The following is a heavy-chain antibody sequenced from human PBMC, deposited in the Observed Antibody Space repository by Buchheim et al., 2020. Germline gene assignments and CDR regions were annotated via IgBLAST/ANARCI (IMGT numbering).Heavy chain of an antibody. CDR3: VCLRQYYDGNGHQYYDY. CDR2: ISYTGTA. V-gene: IGHV4-61*01. D-gene: IGHD3-22*01. Sequence: QVRLQESGPGLVKPSETLSLICNVAGGSVRSGTYYWSWIRQPPGGGLEWIGYISYTGTAIYSPSLKGRVSISADTSKNQFSLTVSSVLAADTATYYCVCLRQYYDGNGHQYYDYWGPGTL. J-gene: IGHJ4*02. CDR1: GGSVRSGTYY.